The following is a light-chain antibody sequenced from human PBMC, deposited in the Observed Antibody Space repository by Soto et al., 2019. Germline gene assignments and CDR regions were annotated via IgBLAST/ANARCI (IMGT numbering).Light chain of an antibody. Sequence: QSALTQPPSASGSPGQSVTISCTGSSSDVGGYKYVSWYQQHPGKAPKLIIYEVSERPSGVPDRFSGSRSGYTASLTVSGLQPNDEADYYCNSYGGSNNGVFGTGTKLTAL. CDR3: NSYGGSNNGV. CDR2: EVS. J-gene: IGLJ1*01. CDR1: SSDVGGYKY. V-gene: IGLV2-8*01.